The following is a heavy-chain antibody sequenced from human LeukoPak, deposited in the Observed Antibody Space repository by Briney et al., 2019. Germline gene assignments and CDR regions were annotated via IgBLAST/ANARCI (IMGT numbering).Heavy chain of an antibody. CDR2: IIPIFGIA. D-gene: IGHD3-22*01. V-gene: IGHV1-69*04. Sequence: SVKVSCKASGGTFSSYAISWVRQAPGQGLEWMGRIIPIFGIANYAQKFQGRVTITADKSTSTAYMELSSLRSEDTAVYYCAREYYYDSSGYSPHAFDIWGQGTMVTASS. J-gene: IGHJ3*02. CDR3: AREYYYDSSGYSPHAFDI. CDR1: GGTFSSYA.